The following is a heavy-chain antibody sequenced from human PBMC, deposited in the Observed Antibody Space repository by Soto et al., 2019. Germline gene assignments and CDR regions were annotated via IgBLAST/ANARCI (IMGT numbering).Heavy chain of an antibody. CDR3: ASLEWESTGYADY. CDR2: IKRDGSEK. V-gene: IGHV3-7*03. CDR1: GFTFGSNW. Sequence: EVQLVESGGGLVQPGGSLRLSCAASGFTFGSNWMSWVRQAPGKGLEWVANIKRDGSEKYYVDSVKGRFTISRDNAKNTLYLQMNSLRADDTAVYYCASLEWESTGYADYWGQGTLVTVS. J-gene: IGHJ4*02. D-gene: IGHD3-3*01.